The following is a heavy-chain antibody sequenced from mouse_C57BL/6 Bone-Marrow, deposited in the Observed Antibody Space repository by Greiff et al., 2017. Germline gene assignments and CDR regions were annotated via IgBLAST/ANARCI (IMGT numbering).Heavy chain of an antibody. CDR1: GYTFTDYY. D-gene: IGHD2-3*01. CDR2: INPNNGGT. J-gene: IGHJ1*03. V-gene: IGHV1-26*01. CDR3: ASNDGYYGYFDV. Sequence: EVQLQQSGPELVKPGASVKISCKASGYTFTDYYMNWVKQSHGKSLEWIGDINPNNGGTSYNQKFKGKATLTVDKSSSTAYMELRSLTSEDSAVYYCASNDGYYGYFDVWGTGTTVTVSS.